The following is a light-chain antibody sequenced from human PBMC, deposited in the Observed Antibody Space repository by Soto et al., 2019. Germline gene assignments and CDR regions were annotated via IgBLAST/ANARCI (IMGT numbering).Light chain of an antibody. V-gene: IGLV2-14*03. CDR1: SSDVGAYNY. Sequence: QSALTPPASVSGSPGQSIAISCTGTSSDVGAYNYVSWYQQHPGKAPKLMIYHVSNRPSGVSDRCSGSKSDNTASLTISGLQAEDEADYYCSSYTTSSTYVFGTGTKLTVL. CDR3: SSYTTSSTYV. J-gene: IGLJ1*01. CDR2: HVS.